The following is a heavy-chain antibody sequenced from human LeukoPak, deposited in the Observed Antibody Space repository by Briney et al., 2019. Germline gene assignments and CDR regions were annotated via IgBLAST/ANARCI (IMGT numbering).Heavy chain of an antibody. CDR1: GYTFTSYA. D-gene: IGHD3-9*01. CDR3: ARVDYDILTGYSDVYFVY. V-gene: IGHV1-3*01. Sequence: GASVKASCKASGYTFTSYAMHWVRQAPGQRLEWMGWINAGNGNTKYSQKFQGRVTITRDTSGRTAYMELSSLRSEDMAVYYCARVDYDILTGYSDVYFVYWGQGTLVTVSS. CDR2: INAGNGNT. J-gene: IGHJ4*02.